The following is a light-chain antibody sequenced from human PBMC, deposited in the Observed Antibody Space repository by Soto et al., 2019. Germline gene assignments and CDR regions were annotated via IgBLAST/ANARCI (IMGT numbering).Light chain of an antibody. V-gene: IGLV1-44*01. J-gene: IGLJ2*01. CDR3: AAWDDSLNGVV. Sequence: QSVLTQPPSASGTPGQRVTISCSGSSSNIGSNTVNWYQQLPGTAPKLLICTNNQRPSGVPDRFSGSKSGTSASLAISGLQSEDKADYYCAAWDDSLNGVVFGGGTKVTVL. CDR1: SSNIGSNT. CDR2: TNN.